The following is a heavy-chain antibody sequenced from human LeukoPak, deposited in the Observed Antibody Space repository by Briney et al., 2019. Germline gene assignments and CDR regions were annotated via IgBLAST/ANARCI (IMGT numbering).Heavy chain of an antibody. CDR1: GGSISSGDYY. CDR2: IYYSGST. V-gene: IGHV4-30-4*02. Sequence: SETLSLTCTVSGGSISSGDYYWSWIRQPPGKGLEWIGYIYYSGSTSYNPSLKSRVTILVDTSKNQFSLKLSSVTAADTAVYYCARGDLLVGASDYWGQGTLVTVSS. J-gene: IGHJ4*02. D-gene: IGHD1-26*01. CDR3: ARGDLLVGASDY.